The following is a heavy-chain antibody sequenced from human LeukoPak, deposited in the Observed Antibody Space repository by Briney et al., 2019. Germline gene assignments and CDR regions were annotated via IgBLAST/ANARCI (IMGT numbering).Heavy chain of an antibody. Sequence: ASVKVSCKASGYTFTSYGISWVRQAPGQGLEWMGWISAYNGNTNYAQKLQGRVTMTTDTSTSTAYMELRSLRSDDTAVYYCARDWYYDSSGYYTTGYYFDYWGQGTLVTVSS. V-gene: IGHV1-18*04. CDR2: ISAYNGNT. D-gene: IGHD3-22*01. CDR3: ARDWYYDSSGYYTTGYYFDY. CDR1: GYTFTSYG. J-gene: IGHJ4*02.